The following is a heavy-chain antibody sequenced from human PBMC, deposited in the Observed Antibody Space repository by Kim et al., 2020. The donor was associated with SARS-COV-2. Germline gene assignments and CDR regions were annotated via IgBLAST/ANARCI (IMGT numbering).Heavy chain of an antibody. CDR3: AKDIWYYDSSGYYSDGMDV. D-gene: IGHD3-22*01. Sequence: GGSLRLSCAASGFTFDDYAMHWVRQAPGKGLEWVSGISWNSGSIGYADSVKGRFTISRDNAKNSLYLQMNSLRAEDTALYYCAKDIWYYDSSGYYSDGMDVWGQGTTVTVSS. CDR2: ISWNSGSI. CDR1: GFTFDDYA. V-gene: IGHV3-9*01. J-gene: IGHJ6*02.